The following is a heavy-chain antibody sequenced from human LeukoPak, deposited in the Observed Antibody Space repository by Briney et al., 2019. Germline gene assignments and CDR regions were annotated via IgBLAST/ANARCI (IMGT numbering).Heavy chain of an antibody. D-gene: IGHD3-10*01. V-gene: IGHV3-30*02. J-gene: IGHJ4*02. CDR2: IRYDGSNK. CDR3: AKDLYGSGSDFDY. CDR1: GFTFSSYE. Sequence: GGSLRLSCAASGFTFSSYEMNWVRQAPGKGPEWVAFIRYDGSNKYYADSVKGRFTISRDNSKNTLYLQMNSLRAEDTAVYYCAKDLYGSGSDFDYWGQGTLVTVSS.